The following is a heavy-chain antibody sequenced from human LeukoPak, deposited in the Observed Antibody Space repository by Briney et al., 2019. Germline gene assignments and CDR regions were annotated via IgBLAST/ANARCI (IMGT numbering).Heavy chain of an antibody. CDR2: ISGGGDNT. J-gene: IGHJ4*02. D-gene: IGHD6-19*01. CDR3: ARPGIAVTGDY. Sequence: GGSLRLSCAASGFTFSNYAMTWVRQAPGKGLEWVSSISGGGDNTYYADSVKGQFTISRDNAKNTVYLQMNSLRAEDTAVYYCARPGIAVTGDYWGQGILVTVSS. CDR1: GFTFSNYA. V-gene: IGHV3-23*01.